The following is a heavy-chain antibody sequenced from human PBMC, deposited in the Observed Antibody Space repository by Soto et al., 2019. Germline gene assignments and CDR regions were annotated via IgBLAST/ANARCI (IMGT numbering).Heavy chain of an antibody. D-gene: IGHD3-10*01. CDR2: INHSGST. CDR1: GGSISSGGYY. V-gene: IGHV4-39*07. CDR3: ARGGRYYYGSGSYTLYFDY. Sequence: SETLSLTCTVSGGSISSGGYYWSWIRQPPGKGLEWIGEINHSGSTNYNPSLKSRVTISVDTSKNQFSLKLSSVTAADTAVYYCARGGRYYYGSGSYTLYFDYWGQGTLVTVSS. J-gene: IGHJ4*02.